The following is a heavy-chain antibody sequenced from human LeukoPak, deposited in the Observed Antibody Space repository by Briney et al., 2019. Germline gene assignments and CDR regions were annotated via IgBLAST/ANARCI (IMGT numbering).Heavy chain of an antibody. D-gene: IGHD6-19*01. V-gene: IGHV3-33*01. CDR2: IWYDGSNK. CDR3: ARDSSGRRIAVAGTGFDY. Sequence: GGSLRLSCAASGFTFSSYGMHWVRQAPGKGLEWVAVIWYDGSNKYYADSVEGRFTISRDNSKNTLYLQMNSLRAEDTAVYYCARDSSGRRIAVAGTGFDYWGQGTLVTVSS. CDR1: GFTFSSYG. J-gene: IGHJ4*02.